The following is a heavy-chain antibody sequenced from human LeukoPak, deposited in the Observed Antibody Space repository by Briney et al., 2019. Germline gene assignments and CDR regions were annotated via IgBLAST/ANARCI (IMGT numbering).Heavy chain of an antibody. Sequence: EASVKVSCKVSGYTLTELSMHWVRQAPGKGLEWMGGFDPEDGETIYAQKFQGRVTMTEDTSTDTAYMELSSLRSEDTAVYYCATASPYYYDCSYWFDPWGQGTLVTVSS. D-gene: IGHD3-22*01. V-gene: IGHV1-24*01. CDR3: ATASPYYYDCSYWFDP. J-gene: IGHJ5*02. CDR2: FDPEDGET. CDR1: GYTLTELS.